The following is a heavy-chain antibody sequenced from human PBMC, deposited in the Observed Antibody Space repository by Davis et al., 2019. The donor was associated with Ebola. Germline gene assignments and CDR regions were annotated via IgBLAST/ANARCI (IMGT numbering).Heavy chain of an antibody. D-gene: IGHD7-27*01. CDR2: ISSDGGIT. CDR3: ARVWGWAGFDH. Sequence: PGGSLRLSCAASGFTFSRYWMHWVRQAPGKGLVYVSRISSDGGITSYADSVKGRFTLSRDISKNIVYLQMNGLRPEDTAMYYCARVWGWAGFDHWGQGTLVTVTS. CDR1: GFTFSRYW. J-gene: IGHJ4*02. V-gene: IGHV3-74*01.